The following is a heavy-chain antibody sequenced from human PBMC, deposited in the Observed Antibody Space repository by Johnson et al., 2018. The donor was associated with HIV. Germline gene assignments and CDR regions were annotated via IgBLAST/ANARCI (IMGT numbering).Heavy chain of an antibody. Sequence: VQLVESGGGVVQPGRSLRLSCAASGFTFSSYYMSWIRQAPGKGLEWVSYISSSGSTKYYVDSVKGRFTISRDNSKNTLYLQMNSLRAEDTAVYYCARNIAGAGRGAFDICGQGTMVTVSS. CDR1: GFTFSSYY. V-gene: IGHV3-48*01. D-gene: IGHD6-19*01. CDR2: ISSSGSTK. J-gene: IGHJ3*02. CDR3: ARNIAGAGRGAFDI.